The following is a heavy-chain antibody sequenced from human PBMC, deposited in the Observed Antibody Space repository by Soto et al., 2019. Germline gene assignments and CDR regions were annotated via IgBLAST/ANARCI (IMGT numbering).Heavy chain of an antibody. J-gene: IGHJ6*02. CDR1: GFTFISYA. Sequence: WGSLRLSCAASGFTFISYAIICVRQAPGKGLEWVSAISGSGGSTYYADSVKGRFTISRDNSKNTLYLQMNSLRAEDTAVYYCALTYYYYYGMDVWGQGTTVTVSS. CDR3: ALTYYYYYGMDV. V-gene: IGHV3-23*01. CDR2: ISGSGGST.